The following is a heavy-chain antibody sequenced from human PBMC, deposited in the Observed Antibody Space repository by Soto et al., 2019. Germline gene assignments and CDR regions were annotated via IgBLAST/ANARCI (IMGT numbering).Heavy chain of an antibody. CDR3: ARDQYCSTTSCYSHQIDY. CDR1: GYTFTTSY. J-gene: IGHJ4*02. V-gene: IGHV1-46*03. CDR2: INPSSGST. Sequence: QVQLVQSGAEVKKPGASVTVSCQASGYTFTTSYLHWVRQAPGQGLEWMGIINPSSGSTTYAQKFQGRVTVTRDTSTSTVYMELSSLRSADTAVYYCARDQYCSTTSCYSHQIDYWGQGTLVAVSS. D-gene: IGHD2-2*01.